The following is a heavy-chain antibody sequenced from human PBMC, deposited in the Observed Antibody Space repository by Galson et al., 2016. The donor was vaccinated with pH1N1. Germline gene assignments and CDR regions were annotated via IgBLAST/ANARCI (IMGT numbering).Heavy chain of an antibody. CDR2: IWYDGSNK. J-gene: IGHJ2*01. V-gene: IGHV3-33*01. D-gene: IGHD4-17*01. CDR1: GFTLSSYG. Sequence: SLRLSCAASGFTLSSYGMHWVRQAPGKGLEWVAVIWYDGSNKYYADSVKGRFTITRDNSKNTLYLQMNSLRAEDTAVYYCARADYGDYVGYFDLWGRGTLLTDSS. CDR3: ARADYGDYVGYFDL.